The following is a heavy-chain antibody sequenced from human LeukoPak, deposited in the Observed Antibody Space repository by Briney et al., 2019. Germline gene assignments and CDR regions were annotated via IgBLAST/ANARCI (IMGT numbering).Heavy chain of an antibody. CDR3: AKGSLTIWYAFDI. V-gene: IGHV3-23*01. J-gene: IGHJ3*02. D-gene: IGHD2-8*02. CDR1: GFTFSSYA. Sequence: GGSLRLSCAASGFTFSSYAMSWVRQAPGKGLEWVSTITSSGGSTYYADSVKGRFTVSRDNSKNTLFLQTNSLGAEDTAVYYCAKGSLTIWYAFDIWGQGTMVTVSS. CDR2: ITSSGGST.